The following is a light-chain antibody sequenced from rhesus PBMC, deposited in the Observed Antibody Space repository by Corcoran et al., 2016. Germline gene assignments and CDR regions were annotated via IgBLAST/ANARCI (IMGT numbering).Light chain of an antibody. CDR2: KAS. Sequence: DIQMTQSPSSLSASVGDTVTITCRASQSIRNWLDWYQQKPGKAPKLLIYKASSLQSGVPSRFSGSGSGTDFTFCIRSLRPEDFASYYCLQSSSSPFAFGPGTKLDIK. CDR3: LQSSSSPFA. J-gene: IGKJ3*01. CDR1: QSIRNW. V-gene: IGKV1-22*01.